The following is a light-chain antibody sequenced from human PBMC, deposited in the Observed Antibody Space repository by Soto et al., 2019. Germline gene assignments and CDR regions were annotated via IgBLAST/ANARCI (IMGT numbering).Light chain of an antibody. V-gene: IGKV1-5*01. CDR1: QSVSIW. CDR2: DAS. J-gene: IGKJ1*01. Sequence: DIPMTQSPSTLSASVGDRVTITCRASQSVSIWLAWYQQKPGKAPKLLISDASTLESGVPSRFSGSGSGTEFALTIISLQPDDFATYYCQQYKSQWTFGQGTRVEI. CDR3: QQYKSQWT.